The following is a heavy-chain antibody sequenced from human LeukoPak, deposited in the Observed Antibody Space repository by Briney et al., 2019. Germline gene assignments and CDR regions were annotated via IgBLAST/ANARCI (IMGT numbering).Heavy chain of an antibody. J-gene: IGHJ5*02. D-gene: IGHD3-10*01. CDR3: ARQGTLTRGGYWLDP. V-gene: IGHV4-39*01. CDR1: GASMNTTNFY. Sequence: PSETLSLTCTVSGASMNTTNFYWPWIRQPPGKGLELIGRISYAGRTYFNASLSSRVTISVDTSKNQFSLKLSSVTAADTAVYYCARQGTLTRGGYWLDPWGQGTLVIVSS. CDR2: ISYAGRT.